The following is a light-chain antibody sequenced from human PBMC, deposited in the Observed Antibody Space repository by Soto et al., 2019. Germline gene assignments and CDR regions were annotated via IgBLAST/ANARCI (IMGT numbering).Light chain of an antibody. CDR3: WSYVPTSTVV. V-gene: IGLV2-23*01. CDR1: SSDVGNYNL. CDR2: EGS. J-gene: IGLJ1*01. Sequence: QSVLTQPASVSGPPGQSITISCTGTSSDVGNYNLVSWYQQHPGKAPKLIIYEGSKRPSGVSNRFSGSKSGNTASLTVSGLQADVEAFYSCWSYVPTSTVVLGSGTK.